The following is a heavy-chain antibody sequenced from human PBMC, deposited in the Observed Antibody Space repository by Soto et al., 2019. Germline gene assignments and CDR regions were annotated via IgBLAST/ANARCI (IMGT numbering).Heavy chain of an antibody. V-gene: IGHV3-30-3*01. CDR2: ISYDGSNK. Sequence: GSLRLSCAASGFTFSSYAMHWVRQAPGKGLEWVAVISYDGSNKYYADSVKGRFTISRDNSKNTLYLQMNSLRAEDTAVYYCARDPLTGYYGYYFDYWGQGTLVTVSS. J-gene: IGHJ4*02. CDR1: GFTFSSYA. CDR3: ARDPLTGYYGYYFDY. D-gene: IGHD3-9*01.